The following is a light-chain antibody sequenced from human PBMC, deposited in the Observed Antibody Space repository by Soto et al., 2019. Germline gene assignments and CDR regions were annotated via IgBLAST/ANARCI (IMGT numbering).Light chain of an antibody. Sequence: EIVLTQSPGTLSLSPGERATLFCRTSQSISSSYLAWYQQKVGQAPRLLIYGTSNRPTGIPDRFSGSGSGTDFTLTISRLEPEDFAVYYCQQYGSLPRTFGQGTKVEIK. CDR1: QSISSSY. CDR3: QQYGSLPRT. CDR2: GTS. V-gene: IGKV3-20*01. J-gene: IGKJ1*01.